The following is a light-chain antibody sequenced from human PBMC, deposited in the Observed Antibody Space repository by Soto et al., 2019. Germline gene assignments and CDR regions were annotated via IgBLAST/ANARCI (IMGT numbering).Light chain of an antibody. CDR2: VAS. Sequence: EIVLTQSPATLSLSPGERATLSCRASQRVSSYLAWYQQKPGQAPRLLIYVASNRATGLPARFSGSGSGTDFTLTISSRVPEDCAVYYCQQRSNWPLFSFCPGTKVDIK. CDR3: QQRSNWPLFS. J-gene: IGKJ3*01. CDR1: QRVSSY. V-gene: IGKV3-11*01.